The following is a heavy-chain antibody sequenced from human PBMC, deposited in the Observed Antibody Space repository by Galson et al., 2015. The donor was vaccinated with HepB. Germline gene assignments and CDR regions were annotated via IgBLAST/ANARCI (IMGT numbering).Heavy chain of an antibody. J-gene: IGHJ3*02. Sequence: SVKVSCKVSGYTLTELPMHWVRQAPGKGLEWMGGFDPEDGETIYAQKFQGRVTMTEDTSTDTAYMELSSLRSEDTAVYYCATLRRYCSSTSCGGTGAFDIWGQGTMVTVSS. CDR1: GYTLTELP. V-gene: IGHV1-24*01. CDR3: ATLRRYCSSTSCGGTGAFDI. CDR2: FDPEDGET. D-gene: IGHD2-2*01.